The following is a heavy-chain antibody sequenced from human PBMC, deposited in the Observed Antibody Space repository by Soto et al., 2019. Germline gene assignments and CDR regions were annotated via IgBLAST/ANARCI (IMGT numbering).Heavy chain of an antibody. V-gene: IGHV1-69*13. CDR3: ARDRNIVTTHGNYFYHGMDV. CDR2: IIPIFDTA. J-gene: IGHJ6*02. D-gene: IGHD5-12*01. CDR1: GGTFSSYA. Sequence: SVKVSCKASGGTFSSYAISWVRQAPGQGLEWMGGIIPIFDTANYAQKFQGRVTITADESTTTAYMELSSLRFDDTALYYCARDRNIVTTHGNYFYHGMDVSGQGTTVTSP.